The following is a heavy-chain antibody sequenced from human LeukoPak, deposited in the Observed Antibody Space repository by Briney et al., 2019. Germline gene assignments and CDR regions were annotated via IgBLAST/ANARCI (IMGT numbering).Heavy chain of an antibody. D-gene: IGHD3-22*01. J-gene: IGHJ4*02. V-gene: IGHV3-23*01. CDR2: ISGSGGST. CDR3: AKHYDSRAYYCFDY. Sequence: GGALRLSCAASGFTFSNYAMSWVRQAPGKGLEWVSFISGSGGSTDFAASVKGRLTISRDNSKNTLYLQMNSLRAEDTAVYYCAKHYDSRAYYCFDYWGQGDLVTVSS. CDR1: GFTFSNYA.